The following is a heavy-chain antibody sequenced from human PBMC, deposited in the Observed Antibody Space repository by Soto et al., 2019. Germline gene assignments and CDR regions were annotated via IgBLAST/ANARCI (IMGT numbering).Heavy chain of an antibody. CDR3: AADKGIAVAGYYYYYYGMDV. CDR1: GFTFTSSA. J-gene: IGHJ6*02. CDR2: IVVGSGNT. D-gene: IGHD6-19*01. Sequence: SVKVSCKASGFTFTSSAVQWVRQARGQRLEWIGWIVVGSGNTNYAQKFQKRVTITRDMSTSTAYMELSSLRSEDTAVYYCAADKGIAVAGYYYYYYGMDVWGQGTTVTVSS. V-gene: IGHV1-58*01.